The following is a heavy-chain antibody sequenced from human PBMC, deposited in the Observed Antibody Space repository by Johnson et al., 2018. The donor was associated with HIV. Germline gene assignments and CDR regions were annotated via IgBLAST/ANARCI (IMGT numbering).Heavy chain of an antibody. CDR3: ARVRTGDSSGYHDAFDI. CDR2: INWNGDNT. CDR1: GFTFDDYG. D-gene: IGHD3-22*01. Sequence: VQLVESGGGVVRPVGSLRLSCAASGFTFDDYGMNWVRQAPGKGLEWVSGINWNGDNTGYADFVKGRFTISRDNARNSMSLQMNSLRVEDTALYYCARVRTGDSSGYHDAFDIWGQGTIVIVSS. V-gene: IGHV3-20*04. J-gene: IGHJ3*02.